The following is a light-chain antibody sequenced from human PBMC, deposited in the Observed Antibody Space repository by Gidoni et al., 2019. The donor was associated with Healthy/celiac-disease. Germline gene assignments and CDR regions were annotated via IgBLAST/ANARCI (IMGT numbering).Light chain of an antibody. Sequence: DIQMTQSPSSLSASVGDRVTITFRASQSISSYLNWYQQKPGKAPKLLIYAASSLQSGVPSRFSGSGSGTDFTLTISSLQPEDFATYSCQQSYSTPRTFXPXTKVDIK. CDR3: QQSYSTPRT. J-gene: IGKJ3*01. V-gene: IGKV1-39*01. CDR2: AAS. CDR1: QSISSY.